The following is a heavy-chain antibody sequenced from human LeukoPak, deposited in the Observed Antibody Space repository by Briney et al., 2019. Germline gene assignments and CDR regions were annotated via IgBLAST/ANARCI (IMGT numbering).Heavy chain of an antibody. CDR3: TTDDGGAEFDY. CDR1: GFSFNNAW. Sequence: GGSLRLSCAASGFSFNNAWVSWVRQAPGKGLEWVGRVKSNADGGTSDYAAPVKGRFTISRDDSKNTLYLQMNGLKTEDTAVYYCTTDDGGAEFDYWGQGTLVAVSS. D-gene: IGHD3-16*01. V-gene: IGHV3-15*01. J-gene: IGHJ4*02. CDR2: VKSNADGGTS.